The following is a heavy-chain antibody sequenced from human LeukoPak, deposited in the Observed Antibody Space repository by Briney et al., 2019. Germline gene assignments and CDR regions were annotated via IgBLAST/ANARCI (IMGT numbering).Heavy chain of an antibody. CDR1: GGSISSYY. CDR2: IYCSGST. J-gene: IGHJ4*02. CDR3: ATSQCGSDCYLAGDY. V-gene: IGHV4-59*01. Sequence: SETLSLTCTVSGGSISSYYWSWIRQPPGKGLEWIGYIYCSGSTNYNPSLKSRVTISVDTSKNQFSLNLNSVTAADTAVYYCATSQCGSDCYLAGDYWGQGTLVTVSS. D-gene: IGHD2-21*02.